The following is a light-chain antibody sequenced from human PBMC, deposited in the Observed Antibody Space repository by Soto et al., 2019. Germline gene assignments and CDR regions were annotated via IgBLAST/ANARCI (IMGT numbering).Light chain of an antibody. Sequence: ERVMTQSPATVSVSPGERAILSCRASRSVDNNLAWYQQKPGQAPRLLISAASTRATGIPARFSGTGSGTEFTLTISSLQSDDIAVYYCQQYHNWPWAFGQGPKVEIK. CDR1: RSVDNN. CDR3: QQYHNWPWA. J-gene: IGKJ1*01. CDR2: AAS. V-gene: IGKV3-15*01.